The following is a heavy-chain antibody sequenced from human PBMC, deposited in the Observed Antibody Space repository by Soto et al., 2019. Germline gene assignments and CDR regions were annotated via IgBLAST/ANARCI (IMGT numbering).Heavy chain of an antibody. CDR2: IIPITGTV. J-gene: IGHJ2*01. Sequence: QVQLVQSGAEVKKPGPSVHVSCKVSGGTFSSYAIGWVRQAPGQGLEWMGGIIPITGTVNYAQKFQGRVTITADESTTTVYMELSSLRSEDTAVYYCAREYSSSAQYVYFYVWGRGTLVTVSS. CDR1: GGTFSSYA. V-gene: IGHV1-69*01. D-gene: IGHD6-6*01. CDR3: AREYSSSAQYVYFYV.